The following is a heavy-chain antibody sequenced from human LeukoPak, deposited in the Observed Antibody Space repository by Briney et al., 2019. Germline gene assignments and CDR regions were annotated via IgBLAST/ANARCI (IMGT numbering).Heavy chain of an antibody. CDR1: GFTFSSYS. CDR3: ASSGNLDY. D-gene: IGHD1-26*01. CDR2: INQDGSEK. Sequence: GGSLRLSRAASGFTFSSYSMNWVRQAPGKGLEWVANINQDGSEKNYVESVKGRFTISRDNAKNSLYLQMNSLRVEDTAVYYCASSGNLDYWGQGTLVTVSS. V-gene: IGHV3-7*01. J-gene: IGHJ4*02.